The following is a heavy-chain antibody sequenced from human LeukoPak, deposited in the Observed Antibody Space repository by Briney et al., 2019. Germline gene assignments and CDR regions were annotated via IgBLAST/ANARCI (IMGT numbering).Heavy chain of an antibody. D-gene: IGHD2-15*01. V-gene: IGHV1-69*04. CDR1: GGTFSSYA. J-gene: IGHJ4*02. CDR3: ASQPLAAAAFDY. Sequence: ASVKVSCKASGGTFSSYAISWVRQAPGQGLEWMGRIIPILGIANYAQKFQGRVTITADKSTSTAYMELSSLRSEDTAVYYCASQPLAAAAFDYWGQGTLVTVSS. CDR2: IIPILGIA.